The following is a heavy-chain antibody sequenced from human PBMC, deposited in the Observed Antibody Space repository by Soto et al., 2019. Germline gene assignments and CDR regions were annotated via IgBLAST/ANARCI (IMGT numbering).Heavy chain of an antibody. Sequence: QLVESGGGLVQPGGSLKLSCAASGFTFSGSAIHWVRQASGKGLEWVGRIRSKTNNYATAYDASLKGRFTISRDDSKNTAYLQMNSLKTEDTAVYFCTGPTGGYLDYWGQGTLVTVSS. D-gene: IGHD7-27*01. CDR2: IRSKTNNYAT. J-gene: IGHJ4*02. V-gene: IGHV3-73*02. CDR1: GFTFSGSA. CDR3: TGPTGGYLDY.